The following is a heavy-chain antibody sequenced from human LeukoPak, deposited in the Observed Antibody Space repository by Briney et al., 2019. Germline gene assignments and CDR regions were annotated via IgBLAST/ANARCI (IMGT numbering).Heavy chain of an antibody. CDR2: IYPGDSDT. J-gene: IGHJ3*02. V-gene: IGHV5-51*01. D-gene: IGHD4-17*01. CDR3: ASQMTTVTHFDLAFDI. CDR1: GCSFTSYW. Sequence: GESLKISCKGSGCSFTSYWIGWVRQMPGKGLEWMGIIYPGDSDTRYSPSFQGQVTISADKSISTAYLQWSSLKASDTAMYYCASQMTTVTHFDLAFDIWGQGTMVTVSS.